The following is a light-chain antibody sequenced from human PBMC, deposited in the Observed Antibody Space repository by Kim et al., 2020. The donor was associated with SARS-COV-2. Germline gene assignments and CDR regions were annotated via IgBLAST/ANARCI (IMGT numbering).Light chain of an antibody. V-gene: IGLV3-25*03. Sequence: VSPGQPARITGSGDALPEKQTYWYQQKSGQAPLLLIYKDSERPSGIPGRFSGSSSGTTVTLTISGVQAEDDADYYCQSADGSGTYVFGTGTKVTVL. CDR1: ALPEKQ. CDR2: KDS. CDR3: QSADGSGTYV. J-gene: IGLJ1*01.